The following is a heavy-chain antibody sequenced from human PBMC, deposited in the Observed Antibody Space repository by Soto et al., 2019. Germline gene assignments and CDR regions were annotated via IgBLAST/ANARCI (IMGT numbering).Heavy chain of an antibody. CDR1: GGSISSYY. V-gene: IGHV4-59*01. J-gene: IGHJ3*02. CDR3: ARESNRYAFYI. Sequence: SETLSLTCTVSGGSISSYYWSWIRQPPGKGLEWIGYIYYSGSTNYNPSLKSRVTISVDTSKNQFSLKLSSVTAADTAVYYCARESNRYAFYIWGQGTMVTVSS. CDR2: IYYSGST.